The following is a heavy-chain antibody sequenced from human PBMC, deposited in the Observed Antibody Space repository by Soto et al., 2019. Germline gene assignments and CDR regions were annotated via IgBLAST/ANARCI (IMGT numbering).Heavy chain of an antibody. CDR2: IFFTGAT. CDR1: GDSVTFGHHY. J-gene: IGHJ6*02. V-gene: IGHV4-61*01. CDR3: ARARPDSAGSSLGRRLDV. D-gene: IGHD3-10*01. Sequence: QVQLQESGPGLVKPSGTLSLICIVSGDSVTFGHHYWSWIRQPPGKGLECIGHIFFTGATNYIPSLKSRVTMSVDSSKRQFSLNLTSVSAADSAIYYWARARPDSAGSSLGRRLDVWGQGTTVTVSS.